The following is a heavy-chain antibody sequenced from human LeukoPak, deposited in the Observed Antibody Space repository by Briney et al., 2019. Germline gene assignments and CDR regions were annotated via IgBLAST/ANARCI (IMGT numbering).Heavy chain of an antibody. Sequence: GESLKICCKGSGYSFTSYWIGWVRQMPGKGLEWMGIIYPGDSETRYSPSFQGQVTISADKSISTAYLQWSSLKASDTAMYYCARRRDLYSGSYYPFDYWGQGTLVTVSS. CDR2: IYPGDSET. V-gene: IGHV5-51*01. CDR1: GYSFTSYW. D-gene: IGHD1-26*01. J-gene: IGHJ4*02. CDR3: ARRRDLYSGSYYPFDY.